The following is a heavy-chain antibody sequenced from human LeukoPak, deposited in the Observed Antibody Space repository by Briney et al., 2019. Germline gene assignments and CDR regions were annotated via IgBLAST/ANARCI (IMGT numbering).Heavy chain of an antibody. CDR3: ARHSPGWMVRPYCSDS. D-gene: IGHD3-10*01. J-gene: IGHJ4*02. Sequence: GESLKISCKGSGYSFTDYWIAWVRQMPGKGLEWMGLVYPGDSDSRYNPSFRGQVTISVDKANSTAYLQWNSLKASDTAIYYCARHSPGWMVRPYCSDSWGQGTLVTVSS. CDR2: VYPGDSDS. CDR1: GYSFTDYW. V-gene: IGHV5-51*01.